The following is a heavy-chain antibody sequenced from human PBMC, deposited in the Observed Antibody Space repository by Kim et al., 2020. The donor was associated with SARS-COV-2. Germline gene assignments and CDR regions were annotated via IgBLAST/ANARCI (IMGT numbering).Heavy chain of an antibody. CDR3: ARHLGRGGYYYYGMDV. CDR1: GGSISSSSYY. D-gene: IGHD7-27*01. V-gene: IGHV4-39*01. Sequence: SETLSLTCTVSGGSISSSSYYWGWIRQPPGKGLECIGSIYYSGSTYYNPSLKSRVTISVDTSKNQFSLKLSSVTAADTAVYYCARHLGRGGYYYYGMDVWGQGTTVTVSS. J-gene: IGHJ6*02. CDR2: IYYSGST.